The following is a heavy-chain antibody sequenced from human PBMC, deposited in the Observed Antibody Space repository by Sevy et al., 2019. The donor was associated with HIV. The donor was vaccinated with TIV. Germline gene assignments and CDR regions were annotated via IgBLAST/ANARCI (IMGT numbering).Heavy chain of an antibody. Sequence: GGSLRLSCAASGFTFSSYAMSWLRQAPGKGLEWVSAISGSGGSTYYADSVKGRFTISRDNSKNTLYLQMNSLRAEDTAVYYCAKNDFWSGYPIDYWGQRTLVTVSS. J-gene: IGHJ4*02. D-gene: IGHD3-3*01. CDR3: AKNDFWSGYPIDY. CDR2: ISGSGGST. V-gene: IGHV3-23*01. CDR1: GFTFSSYA.